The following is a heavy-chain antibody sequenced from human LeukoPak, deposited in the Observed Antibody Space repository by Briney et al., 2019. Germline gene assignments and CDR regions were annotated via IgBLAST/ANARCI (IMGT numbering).Heavy chain of an antibody. D-gene: IGHD6-19*01. Sequence: ASVKVSCKASGGTFSSYAISWVRQAPGQGLEWMGGIIPIFGTANYAQKFQGRVTITADESTSTAYMELSSLRSEDTAVYYCASLAVAGSNYFDYWGQGTLVTVSS. CDR2: IIPIFGTA. CDR1: GGTFSSYA. J-gene: IGHJ4*02. V-gene: IGHV1-69*13. CDR3: ASLAVAGSNYFDY.